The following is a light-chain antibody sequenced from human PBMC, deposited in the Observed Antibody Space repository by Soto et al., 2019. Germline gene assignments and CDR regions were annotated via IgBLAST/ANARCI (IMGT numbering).Light chain of an antibody. CDR1: QTVGSSF. J-gene: IGKJ1*01. CDR3: QQYNTYWT. V-gene: IGKV3-20*01. Sequence: EIVLTQSPGTLSLSPGDGATLSCRASQTVGSSFLGWYQQKPGQAPRLIMYGASNRATGIPDRFTGRGSGTDFTLTISSLQPDDFATYFCQQYNTYWTFGQGTKVEIK. CDR2: GAS.